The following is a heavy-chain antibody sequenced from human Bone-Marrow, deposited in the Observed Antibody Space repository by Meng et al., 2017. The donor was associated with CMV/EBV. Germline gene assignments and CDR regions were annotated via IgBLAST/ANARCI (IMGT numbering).Heavy chain of an antibody. CDR1: GFTFSSYS. D-gene: IGHD3-3*01. V-gene: IGHV3-48*04. CDR3: ARDQVADEANFYYFWSGYGYGMDA. J-gene: IGHJ6*02. CDR2: ISSSSITI. Sequence: GGSLRLSCAASGFTFSSYSMNWVRQAPGKGLEWVSYISSSSITIYYADSVRGRFTIARDNVKNSLYLEMNSLKAEDTAVYYGARDQVADEANFYYFWSGYGYGMDAWGQGTPVTVSS.